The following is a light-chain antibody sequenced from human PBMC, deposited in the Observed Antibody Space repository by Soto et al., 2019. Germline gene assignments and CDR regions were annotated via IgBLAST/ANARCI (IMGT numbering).Light chain of an antibody. J-gene: IGKJ5*01. V-gene: IGKV2-28*01. Sequence: DIVMTQSPLSLPVTAGAPAPISCKSRQSLLHSSGYKYLDWYLQKPGQSPQLLISLGSNRASGVPARFSGSVSGTDFTLNISRVGAEDVGVYYCMQARQSPITFGHGTRLELK. CDR1: QSLLHSSGYKY. CDR2: LGS. CDR3: MQARQSPIT.